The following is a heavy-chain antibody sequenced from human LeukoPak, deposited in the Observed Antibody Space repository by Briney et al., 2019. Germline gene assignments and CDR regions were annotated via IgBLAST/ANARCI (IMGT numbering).Heavy chain of an antibody. CDR1: GYTFTSYG. CDR3: ARSSLAVAGSVFDY. D-gene: IGHD6-19*01. J-gene: IGHJ4*02. V-gene: IGHV1-18*01. CDR2: ISTYNGNT. Sequence: DSVKVSCKASGYTFTSYGISWVRQAPGQGLEWMGWISTYNGNTHYAQKLQGRVTMTTDTSTSTACLELRSLRSDDTAVYYCARSSLAVAGSVFDYWGQGTLVTV.